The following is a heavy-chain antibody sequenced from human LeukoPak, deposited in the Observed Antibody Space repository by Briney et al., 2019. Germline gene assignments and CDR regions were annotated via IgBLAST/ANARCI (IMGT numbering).Heavy chain of an antibody. CDR1: GFAFSDYA. Sequence: QPGGSLRLSCAASGFAFSDYAMTWVRQAPGKGLEWVSAMTRTGGHTFYADSVKGRFTISRDNSKNTLFLQVNSLRAEDTAVYYCAKGSNWDTTNFDYWGQGTLVTVSS. V-gene: IGHV3-23*01. D-gene: IGHD1-14*01. J-gene: IGHJ4*02. CDR3: AKGSNWDTTNFDY. CDR2: MTRTGGHT.